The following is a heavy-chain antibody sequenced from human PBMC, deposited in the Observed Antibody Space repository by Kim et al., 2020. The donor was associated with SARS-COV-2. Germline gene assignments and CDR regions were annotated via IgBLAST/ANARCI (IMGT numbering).Heavy chain of an antibody. V-gene: IGHV1-3*01. CDR3: ARAVTVIGMVPNWFDP. CDR1: GYTFTTYA. J-gene: IGHJ5*02. Sequence: ASVKVSCKASGYTFTTYAIHWVRQAPGQSLEWMGWINAGNGHTEYSQRFQGRLTITRDTSATTVYMELSRLRSEDTAVYYCARAVTVIGMVPNWFDPWGQGTLVTVSS. D-gene: IGHD3-3*01. CDR2: INAGNGHT.